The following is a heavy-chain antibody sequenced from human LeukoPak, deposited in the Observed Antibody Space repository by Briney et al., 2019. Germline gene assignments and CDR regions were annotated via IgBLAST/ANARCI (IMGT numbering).Heavy chain of an antibody. V-gene: IGHV1-69*13. D-gene: IGHD6-13*01. Sequence: GASVKVSCKASGYSFTSYGMTWVRQAPGQGLEWMGGIIPIFGTANYAQKFQGRVTITADESTSTAYMELSSLRSEDTAVYYCARSSRRGIAAAGTLVGWGQGTLVTVSS. J-gene: IGHJ4*02. CDR3: ARSSRRGIAAAGTLVG. CDR1: GYSFTSYG. CDR2: IIPIFGTA.